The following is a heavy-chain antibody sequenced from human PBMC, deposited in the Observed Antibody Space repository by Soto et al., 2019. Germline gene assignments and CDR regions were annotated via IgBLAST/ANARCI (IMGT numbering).Heavy chain of an antibody. V-gene: IGHV4-39*01. Sequence: SETLSLTCTVSGGSISSSSYYWGWIRQPPGKGLEWIGSIYYSGSTYYNPSLKSRVTISVDTSKNQFSLKLSSVTAADTAVYYCARSYYDFWSGYSMDYYMDVWGKGTTVTVSS. D-gene: IGHD3-3*01. CDR2: IYYSGST. CDR1: GGSISSSSYY. CDR3: ARSYYDFWSGYSMDYYMDV. J-gene: IGHJ6*03.